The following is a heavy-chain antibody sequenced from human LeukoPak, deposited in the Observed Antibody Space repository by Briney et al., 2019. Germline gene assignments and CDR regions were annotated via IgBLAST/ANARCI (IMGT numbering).Heavy chain of an antibody. Sequence: ASVKVSCKASGYTFTSYYMHWVRQAPGQGLEWMGIINPSGGSTSYAQKFQGRVTMTRDMSTSTVYMELSSLRSEDTAVYYCARPSIAARATRYYYYMDVWGKGTTVTVSS. V-gene: IGHV1-46*01. CDR2: INPSGGST. CDR1: GYTFTSYY. D-gene: IGHD6-6*01. J-gene: IGHJ6*03. CDR3: ARPSIAARATRYYYYMDV.